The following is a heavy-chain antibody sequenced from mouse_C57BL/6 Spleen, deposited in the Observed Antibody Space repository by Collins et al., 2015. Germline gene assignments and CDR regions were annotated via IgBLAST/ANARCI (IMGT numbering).Heavy chain of an antibody. D-gene: IGHD2-3*01. CDR3: ARIYDGYPYAMDY. V-gene: IGHV1-82*01. J-gene: IGHJ4*01. CDR1: GYAFSNSW. Sequence: QVQLQQSGPELVKPGASVKISCKASGYAFSNSWMNWVKQRPGNGLEWIGRIYPGNGDTNYNGKFKGKATLTADKSSSTAYMQPSSLTSEDSAVYFCARIYDGYPYAMDYWGQGTSVTVSS. CDR2: IYPGNGDT.